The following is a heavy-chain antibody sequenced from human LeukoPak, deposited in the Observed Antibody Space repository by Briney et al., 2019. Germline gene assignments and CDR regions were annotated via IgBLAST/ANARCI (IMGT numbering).Heavy chain of an antibody. Sequence: GGSLRLSCAASGFTFSDYYMSWIRQAPGKGLEWVSYISSSGSTIYYADSVKGRFTISRDNAKNSLYLQMNSLRAEDTAVYYCARGMVVPAAMCPYFDYWGQGTLVTVSS. CDR3: ARGMVVPAAMCPYFDY. V-gene: IGHV3-11*01. CDR2: ISSSGSTI. CDR1: GFTFSDYY. J-gene: IGHJ4*02. D-gene: IGHD2-2*01.